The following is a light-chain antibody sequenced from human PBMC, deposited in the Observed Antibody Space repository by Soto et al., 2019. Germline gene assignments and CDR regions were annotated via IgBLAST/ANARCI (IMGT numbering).Light chain of an antibody. Sequence: DIVMTQTPLSSPVTLGQPVSISCRSSQSLVHGNGNTYLSWLLQRPGQPPRLLIYQISNRFSGVXDXYSGSGAGTEFTLKISRVEAEDVGVYYCMHATDYPRTFGQGTRVEIK. CDR2: QIS. V-gene: IGKV2-24*01. CDR1: QSLVHGNGNTY. CDR3: MHATDYPRT. J-gene: IGKJ1*01.